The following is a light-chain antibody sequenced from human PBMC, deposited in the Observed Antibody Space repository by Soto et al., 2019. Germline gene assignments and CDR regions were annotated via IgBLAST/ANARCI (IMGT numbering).Light chain of an antibody. J-gene: IGKJ5*01. Sequence: IVLTQSPDTLPLSPGERVTLSCRASQSVTSYLAWCQQRPGQAPRLLIYDASRRATGIPARFSGSGSGADFTLTISTLEPEDFAVYYCQQRSSWPITFGQGTRLEIK. CDR3: QQRSSWPIT. V-gene: IGKV3-11*01. CDR2: DAS. CDR1: QSVTSY.